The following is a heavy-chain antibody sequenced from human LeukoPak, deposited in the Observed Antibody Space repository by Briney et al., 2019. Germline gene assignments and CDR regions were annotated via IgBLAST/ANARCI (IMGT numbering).Heavy chain of an antibody. V-gene: IGHV1-18*01. D-gene: IGHD3-3*01. CDR2: ISAYNGNT. CDR3: ARAKLGITIFGVVIGELDY. Sequence: GASVKVSCKASGYTFTSYGISWVRQTPGQGLECMGWISAYNGNTNYAQKLQGRVTMTTDTTPSTAYMELRSLRSDDTAVYYCARAKLGITIFGVVIGELDYWGQGTLVTVSS. CDR1: GYTFTSYG. J-gene: IGHJ4*02.